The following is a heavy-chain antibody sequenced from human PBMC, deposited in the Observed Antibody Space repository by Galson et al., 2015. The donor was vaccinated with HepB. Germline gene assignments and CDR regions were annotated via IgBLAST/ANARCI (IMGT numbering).Heavy chain of an antibody. CDR1: GFSFSNYW. V-gene: IGHV3-7*03. CDR2: IKQDGTEK. CDR3: ARAHWVHLWHVIDY. J-gene: IGHJ4*02. D-gene: IGHD3-10*01. Sequence: SLRLSCAASGFSFSNYWMTWVRQAPGKGLEWVANIKQDGTEKYYLDSVKGRFTISRDNADNSLYLQMNSLRAEDTAFYYCARAHWVHLWHVIDYWGPGTLVTVSS.